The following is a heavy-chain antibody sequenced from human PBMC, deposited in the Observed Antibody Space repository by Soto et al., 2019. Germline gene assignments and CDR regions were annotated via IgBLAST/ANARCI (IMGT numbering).Heavy chain of an antibody. J-gene: IGHJ3*02. CDR2: INPNSGGT. CDR1: GYTFTGYY. D-gene: IGHD3-9*01. CDR3: ARDSGKLRYFEREDAFDI. Sequence: GASLNVSCKASGYTFTGYYMHWVRQAPGQGLEWMGWINPNSGGTNYAQKFQGWVTMTRDTSISTAYMELSRLRSDDTAVYYCARDSGKLRYFEREDAFDIWGQGTMVTVSS. V-gene: IGHV1-2*04.